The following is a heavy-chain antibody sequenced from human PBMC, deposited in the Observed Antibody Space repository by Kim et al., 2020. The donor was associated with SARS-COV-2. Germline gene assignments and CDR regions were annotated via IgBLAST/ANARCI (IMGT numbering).Heavy chain of an antibody. V-gene: IGHV6-1*01. D-gene: IGHD2-15*01. CDR3: ARVVVIAGDLSYFDY. J-gene: IGHJ4*02. Sequence: CVKSRITINPDTSKNQCSLQLKSVTPEDTAVYYCARVVVIAGDLSYFDYWGQGTLVTVSS.